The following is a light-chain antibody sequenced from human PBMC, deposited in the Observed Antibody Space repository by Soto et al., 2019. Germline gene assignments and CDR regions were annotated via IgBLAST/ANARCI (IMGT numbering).Light chain of an antibody. V-gene: IGLV2-8*01. J-gene: IGLJ2*01. CDR3: RSFGGGNNLV. CDR1: SSDVGGYNY. Sequence: QSALTQPPSASGSPGQSVTISCTGTSSDVGGYNYVSWYQQHPGKAPKLMIYEVNKRPSGVPDRFSGSKSDNTASLTVSGLQDEDEDDDYCRSFGGGNNLVFGGGTKLTVL. CDR2: EVN.